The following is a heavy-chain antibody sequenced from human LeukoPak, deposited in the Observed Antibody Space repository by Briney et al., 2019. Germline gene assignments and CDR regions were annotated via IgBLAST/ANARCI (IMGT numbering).Heavy chain of an antibody. V-gene: IGHV3-30*02. CDR1: GFTFSSYG. J-gene: IGHJ4*02. CDR3: AKDHIVVTAIWGGDY. Sequence: GGSLRLSCAASGFTFSSYGMHWVRQAPGKGLEWVAFIRYDGSNKYYADSVKGRFTISRDNSKNTLYLQMNSLRAEDTAVYYCAKDHIVVTAIWGGDYWGQGTLVTVSS. D-gene: IGHD2-21*02. CDR2: IRYDGSNK.